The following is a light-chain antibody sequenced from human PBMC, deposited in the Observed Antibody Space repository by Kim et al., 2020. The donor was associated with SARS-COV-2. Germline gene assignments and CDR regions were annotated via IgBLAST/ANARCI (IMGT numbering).Light chain of an antibody. Sequence: VSPGGRVTRSCRASQSISSNLAWYRQKPGQPPRLLVYGASTRATDIPARFSGSGSGTDFTLTITGLQSEDFAVYYCQQYDNLPRTFGRGTKVDIK. V-gene: IGKV3-15*01. CDR2: GAS. J-gene: IGKJ1*01. CDR1: QSISSN. CDR3: QQYDNLPRT.